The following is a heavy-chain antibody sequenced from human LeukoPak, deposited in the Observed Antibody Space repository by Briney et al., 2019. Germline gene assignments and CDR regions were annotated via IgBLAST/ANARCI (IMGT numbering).Heavy chain of an antibody. CDR2: ISSSGSTI. V-gene: IGHV3-48*03. Sequence: PGGSLRLSCAASGFTFSSYEMNWVRQAPGKGLEWVSYISSSGSTIYYADSVKGRFTISRDNAKNSLYLQMNSLRAEDTAVYYCARDGGIAVAGDSFDIWGQGTMVTVSS. CDR1: GFTFSSYE. J-gene: IGHJ3*02. CDR3: ARDGGIAVAGDSFDI. D-gene: IGHD6-19*01.